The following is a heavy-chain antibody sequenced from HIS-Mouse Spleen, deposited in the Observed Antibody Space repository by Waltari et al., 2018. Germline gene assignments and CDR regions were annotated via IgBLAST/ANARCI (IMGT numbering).Heavy chain of an antibody. Sequence: QLQLQESGPGLVKPSETLSLTCTVSGGSISSSSYYWGWIRQPPGKGLEWIGSIYYSGITSSNPSLTGRVTISVDTSKNQFSLKLSSVTAADTAVYYCAREIPYSSSWYDWYFDLCGRGTLVTVSS. CDR2: IYYSGIT. CDR3: AREIPYSSSWYDWYFDL. V-gene: IGHV4-39*07. J-gene: IGHJ2*01. CDR1: GGSISSSSYY. D-gene: IGHD6-13*01.